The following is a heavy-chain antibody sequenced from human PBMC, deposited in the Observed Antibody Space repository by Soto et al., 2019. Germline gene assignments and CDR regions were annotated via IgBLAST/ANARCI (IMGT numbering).Heavy chain of an antibody. CDR1: GFTFSSYI. CDR2: ISYDGNNK. Sequence: HPGGSLRLSCSASGFTFSSYIMHWVRQAPGKGLEWVAVISYDGNNKYYADSVKGRFTISRDTSKNTLYLQMSSLRAEDTAVYYCARVNDIVKDHNWFDPWGQGTLVTVSS. D-gene: IGHD2-15*01. J-gene: IGHJ5*02. CDR3: ARVNDIVKDHNWFDP. V-gene: IGHV3-30-3*01.